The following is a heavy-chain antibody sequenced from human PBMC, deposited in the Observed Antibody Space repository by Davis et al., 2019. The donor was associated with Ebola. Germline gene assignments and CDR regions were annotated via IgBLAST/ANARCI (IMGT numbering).Heavy chain of an antibody. D-gene: IGHD5-12*01. Sequence: GGPLRLSCAASGFTFKTYGMNWVRQAPGKGLEWVAIISYDGRNKFYADSVKGRFTISRDNSKNTVYLQMDSLRPEDTAVYFCAKDHRFIVAAVTGLDYWGQGTPVTVSS. CDR1: GFTFKTYG. CDR2: ISYDGRNK. V-gene: IGHV3-30*18. CDR3: AKDHRFIVAAVTGLDY. J-gene: IGHJ4*02.